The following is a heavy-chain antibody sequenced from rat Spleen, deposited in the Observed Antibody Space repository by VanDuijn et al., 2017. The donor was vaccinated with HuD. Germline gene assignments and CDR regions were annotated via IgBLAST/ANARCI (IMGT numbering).Heavy chain of an antibody. J-gene: IGHJ3*01. CDR1: GFSLTSNG. CDR3: TREVSD. V-gene: IGHV2S12*01. D-gene: IGHD1-11*01. CDR2: ISSGGST. Sequence: QVQLKESGPGLVQPSQTLSLTCTVSGFSLTSNGVSWVRQPPGKGLEWIAAISSGGSTYYNSALKSRLSISRDTSKSQVFLKMNSLQTEDTAIYFCTREVSDWGQGTLVTVSS.